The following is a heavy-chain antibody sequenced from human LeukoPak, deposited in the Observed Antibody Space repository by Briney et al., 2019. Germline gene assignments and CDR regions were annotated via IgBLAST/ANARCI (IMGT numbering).Heavy chain of an antibody. J-gene: IGHJ4*02. V-gene: IGHV3-53*01. CDR1: GFTVSSNY. D-gene: IGHD3-22*01. CDR3: ARGLGLYDSSGYAVDY. CDR2: VYIGGGT. Sequence: GGSLRLSCAASGFTVSSNYMTWVRQTPRKGLEWLSVVYIGGGTLHADSVKGRFTSPRDNAKSPVYLQMASRRGEDTAVYYCARGLGLYDSSGYAVDYWGQGTLVTVSS.